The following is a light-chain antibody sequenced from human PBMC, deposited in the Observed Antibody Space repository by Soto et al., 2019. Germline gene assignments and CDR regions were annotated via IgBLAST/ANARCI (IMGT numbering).Light chain of an antibody. J-gene: IGLJ1*01. CDR2: EVS. Sequence: QSALTQPASVSGSPGQSITISCTGTSSDTAGYNYVYWYQQHPGKAPKLMIYEVSNRPSGVSNRFSGSQSGNTASLTISGLQAEDDATYYCSSYTNSNTPIYVFGTGTKLTVL. CDR1: SSDTAGYNY. V-gene: IGLV2-14*01. CDR3: SSYTNSNTPIYV.